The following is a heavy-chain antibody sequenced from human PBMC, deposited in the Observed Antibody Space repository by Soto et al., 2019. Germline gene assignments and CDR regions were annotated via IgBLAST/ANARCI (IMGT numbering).Heavy chain of an antibody. V-gene: IGHV3-23*01. CDR3: AHPRGYGVFDAVDI. J-gene: IGHJ3*02. D-gene: IGHD4-17*01. CDR1: GITFGSRA. CDR2: ISNTGGST. Sequence: EVQLLESGGDLVQPGGSLRLSCVASGITFGSRAMSWVRQAPGEGLEWVSTISNTGGSTFYAESVRGRFTISRDNSINTLYLQMTSLRTEDTAVYYCAHPRGYGVFDAVDIWGQGTMVTVSS.